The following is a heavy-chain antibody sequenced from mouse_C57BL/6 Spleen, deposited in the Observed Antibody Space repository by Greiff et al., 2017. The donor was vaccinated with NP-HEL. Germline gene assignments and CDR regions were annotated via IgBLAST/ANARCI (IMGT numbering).Heavy chain of an antibody. V-gene: IGHV1-78*01. D-gene: IGHD3-2*02. CDR2: IYPRDGST. J-gene: IGHJ2*01. CDR3: AIEWDSSGYYVDY. CDR1: GYTFTDHT. Sequence: VQLQQSDAELVKPGASVKISCKVSGYTFTDHTIHWMKQRPEQGLEWIGYIYPRDGSTKYNEKFKGKATLTADKSSSTAYMQLNSLTAENSAVYFCAIEWDSSGYYVDYWGQGTTLTVSS.